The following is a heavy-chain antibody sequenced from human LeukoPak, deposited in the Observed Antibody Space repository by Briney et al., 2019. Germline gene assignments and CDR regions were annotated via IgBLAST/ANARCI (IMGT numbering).Heavy chain of an antibody. Sequence: GGPLRLSCAASGFTFSSYAMSWVRQAPGKGLEWVSAISGSGGSTYYADSVKGRFTISRDNSKNTLYLQMNSLRAEDTAVYYCAKIFRGEYYFDYWGQGTLVTVPS. CDR3: AKIFRGEYYFDY. CDR1: GFTFSSYA. CDR2: ISGSGGST. D-gene: IGHD3-10*01. V-gene: IGHV3-23*01. J-gene: IGHJ4*02.